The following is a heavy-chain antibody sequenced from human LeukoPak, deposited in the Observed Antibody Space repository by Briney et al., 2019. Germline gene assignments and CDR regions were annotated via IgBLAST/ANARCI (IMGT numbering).Heavy chain of an antibody. CDR2: ISGSGGST. J-gene: IGHJ5*02. Sequence: GGSLRLSCAASGFTFSSYAMSWVRQAPGKGLEWVSAISGSGGSTYYADSVKGRFTISRDNFKNTLYLQMNSLRAEDTAVYYCAKTYSLVVSSLFDPWGQGTLVTVSS. V-gene: IGHV3-23*01. CDR3: AKTYSLVVSSLFDP. CDR1: GFTFSSYA. D-gene: IGHD2-15*01.